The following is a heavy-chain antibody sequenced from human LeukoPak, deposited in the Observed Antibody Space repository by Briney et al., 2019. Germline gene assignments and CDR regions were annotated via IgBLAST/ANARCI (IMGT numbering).Heavy chain of an antibody. D-gene: IGHD2-2*02. V-gene: IGHV4-39*01. J-gene: IGHJ6*02. CDR1: GGSISSSSYY. Sequence: SETLSLTCTVSGGSISSSSYYWGWIRQPPGKGLEWIGSIYYSGSTYYNPSLKSRVTISVDTSKNQFSLKLSSVTAADTAVYYRARQLGIVVVPAAIRYYYYGMDVWGQGTTVTVSS. CDR3: ARQLGIVVVPAAIRYYYYGMDV. CDR2: IYYSGST.